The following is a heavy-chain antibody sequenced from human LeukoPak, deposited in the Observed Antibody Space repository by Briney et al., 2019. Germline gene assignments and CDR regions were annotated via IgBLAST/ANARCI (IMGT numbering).Heavy chain of an antibody. CDR3: ARAGAVAAPPNAFDI. V-gene: IGHV1-69*01. J-gene: IGHJ3*02. D-gene: IGHD6-19*01. Sequence: ASVKVSCKASGGTFSSYAISWVRQAPGQGLEWMGGIIPIFGTANYAQKFQGRVTITADESTSTAYMELSSLRSEDTAVYYCARAGAVAAPPNAFDIWGQGTMVTVSS. CDR1: GGTFSSYA. CDR2: IIPIFGTA.